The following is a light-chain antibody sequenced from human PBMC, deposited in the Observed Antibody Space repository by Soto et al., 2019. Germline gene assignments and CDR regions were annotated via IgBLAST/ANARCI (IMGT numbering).Light chain of an antibody. CDR3: QQYASSLVYT. CDR2: SAS. CDR1: QSISSRY. J-gene: IGKJ2*01. Sequence: EIGLTQSPGTLSLSPGERATLSCRASQSISSRYLAWYQQKPGQAPRLLIYSASSRATGIPDRFSGSGSGTDFTLTIRRLEPEDFAVYYCQQYASSLVYTFGQGTRLDI. V-gene: IGKV3-20*01.